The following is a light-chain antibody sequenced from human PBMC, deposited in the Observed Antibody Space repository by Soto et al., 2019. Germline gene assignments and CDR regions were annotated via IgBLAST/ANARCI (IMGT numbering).Light chain of an antibody. CDR2: EAS. Sequence: EIVLTQTPATVSLSPGERATLSCRASQSVNNRLAWYQQRPGQAPRIVIYEASNRATGIPAWFSGSGSGTDFTLTISSLEPEDFAVYYCQQYDNWPFLLTFGGGTKVEIK. CDR1: QSVNNR. V-gene: IGKV3-11*01. J-gene: IGKJ4*01. CDR3: QQYDNWPFLLT.